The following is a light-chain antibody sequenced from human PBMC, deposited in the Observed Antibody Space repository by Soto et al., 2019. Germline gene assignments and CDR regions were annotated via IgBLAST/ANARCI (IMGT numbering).Light chain of an antibody. CDR3: QQLNSYPRT. CDR2: AAS. V-gene: IGKV1-9*01. CDR1: QGISSY. Sequence: DIPLTQSPSFLSASVGDRVTITCRASQGISSYLAWYQQKPGKAPKLLLYAASTLQSGVPSRFSGSGSVTEFTLTLSRLQPEDVATYYCQQLNSYPRTFGQGTKVEIK. J-gene: IGKJ1*01.